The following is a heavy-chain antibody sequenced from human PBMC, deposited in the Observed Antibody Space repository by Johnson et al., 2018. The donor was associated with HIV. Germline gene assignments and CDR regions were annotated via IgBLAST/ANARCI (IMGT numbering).Heavy chain of an antibody. CDR3: AKDFWQQLVLGVAFDI. V-gene: IGHV3-43*01. J-gene: IGHJ3*02. D-gene: IGHD6-13*01. Sequence: LVESGGVVVQPGGSLRLSCAASGFTFDDYTMHWVRQAPGKGLEWVSLISWDGGSTYYADSVKGRFTISRDNSKNSLYLQMNSLRTEDTALYYCAKDFWQQLVLGVAFDIWGQGTMVTVSS. CDR2: ISWDGGST. CDR1: GFTFDDYT.